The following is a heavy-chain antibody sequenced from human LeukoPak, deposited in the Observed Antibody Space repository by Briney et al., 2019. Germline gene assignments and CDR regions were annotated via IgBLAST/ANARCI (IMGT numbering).Heavy chain of an antibody. D-gene: IGHD3-10*01. V-gene: IGHV3-11*01. CDR3: AKDIAWFGTQGGYYGMDV. CDR2: ISSSGYTT. CDR1: GFTFSDYY. Sequence: GGSLRLSCAASGFTFSDYYMSWIRQTPGKGLEWVSYISSSGYTTYHADSVKGRFTISRDNAKSSLYLQMNSLRAEDTALYYCAKDIAWFGTQGGYYGMDVWGQGTTVTVSS. J-gene: IGHJ6*02.